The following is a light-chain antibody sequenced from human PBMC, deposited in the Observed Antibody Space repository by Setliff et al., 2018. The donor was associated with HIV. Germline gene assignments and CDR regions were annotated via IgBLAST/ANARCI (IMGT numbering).Light chain of an antibody. CDR2: DAS. J-gene: IGKJ5*01. CDR1: QGIGSA. V-gene: IGKV1D-13*01. CDR3: QQFNNYPHSIT. Sequence: AIQLTQSPSSLSASVGDRVTITSPVSQGIGSALAWYQQKPGKASKLLIYDASNLESGVPSRFSNSGSGTDFTLTISSLQPEDFATYYCQQFNNYPHSITFGQGTRLEIK.